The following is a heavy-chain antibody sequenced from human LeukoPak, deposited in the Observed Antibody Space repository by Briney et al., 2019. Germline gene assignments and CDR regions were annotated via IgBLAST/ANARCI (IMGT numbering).Heavy chain of an antibody. D-gene: IGHD4-17*01. J-gene: IGHJ4*02. V-gene: IGHV4-59*01. CDR3: ARSPSYGDYLDY. CDR2: IYYSGST. CDR1: GGSISSYY. Sequence: PSETLSLTCTVSGGSISSYYWSWIRQPPGKGLEWIGYIYYSGSTNYNPSLKSRVTISVDTSKNQFSLKLSSVTAADTAVYYCARSPSYGDYLDYWGQGTLVTVSS.